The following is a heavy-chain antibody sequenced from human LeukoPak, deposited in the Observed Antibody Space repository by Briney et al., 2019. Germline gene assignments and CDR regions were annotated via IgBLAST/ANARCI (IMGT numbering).Heavy chain of an antibody. Sequence: GGSLRLSCAASGFTFSSYSMNWVRQAPGRGLEWVSSISSSSSYIYYADSVKGRFTISRDNAKNSLYLQMNSLRAEDTAVYYCARQAVLGVATTDYYYMDVWGKGTTVTVSS. CDR3: ARQAVLGVATTDYYYMDV. J-gene: IGHJ6*03. D-gene: IGHD5-12*01. CDR2: ISSSSSYI. V-gene: IGHV3-21*01. CDR1: GFTFSSYS.